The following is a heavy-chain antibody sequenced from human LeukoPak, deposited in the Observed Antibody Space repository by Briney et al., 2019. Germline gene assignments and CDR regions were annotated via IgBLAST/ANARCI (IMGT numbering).Heavy chain of an antibody. CDR1: GGSISSYY. J-gene: IGHJ4*02. Sequence: SETLSLTCTVSGGSISSYYWSWIRQPPRKGLEWIGYIYYSGSTNYNPSLKSRVTISVDTSKNQFSLKLSSVTAADTAVYYCARAESRRIWGSYRYDYWGQGTLVTVSS. V-gene: IGHV4-59*01. CDR2: IYYSGST. CDR3: ARAESRRIWGSYRYDY. D-gene: IGHD3-16*02.